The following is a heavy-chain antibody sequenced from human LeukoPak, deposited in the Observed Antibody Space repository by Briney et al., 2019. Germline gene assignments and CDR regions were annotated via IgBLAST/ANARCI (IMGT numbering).Heavy chain of an antibody. Sequence: GGSLRLSCAASGFTFSDYGMSWVRQAPGKGLEWVSAISGSGADTYYADSVKGRFTISRDNSKNTLYLQMNSLRAEDTAVYYCAKDLEKIVVVAAAVDYWGQGTLVTVSS. D-gene: IGHD2-15*01. CDR3: AKDLEKIVVVAAAVDY. CDR1: GFTFSDYG. V-gene: IGHV3-23*01. CDR2: ISGSGADT. J-gene: IGHJ4*02.